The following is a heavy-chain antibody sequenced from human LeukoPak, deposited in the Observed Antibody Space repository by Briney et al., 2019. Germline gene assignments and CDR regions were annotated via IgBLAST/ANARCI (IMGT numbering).Heavy chain of an antibody. D-gene: IGHD1-26*01. CDR1: GFTFSTYG. V-gene: IGHV3-30*18. Sequence: GGSLRLSCAASGFTFSTYGMHWVRQDPGKGLEWVAIVSYDGSDKYYADSVKGRFTISRDNSKNTLYMQMNSLRPEDTAVYYCAKTQTNRYYYFDYWGQGTLVTVSS. CDR3: AKTQTNRYYYFDY. CDR2: VSYDGSDK. J-gene: IGHJ4*02.